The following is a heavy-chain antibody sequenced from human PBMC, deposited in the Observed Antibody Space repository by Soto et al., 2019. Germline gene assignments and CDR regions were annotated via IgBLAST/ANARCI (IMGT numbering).Heavy chain of an antibody. CDR1: GGSFSGYY. CDR2: INHSGST. CDR3: ARFKYDFWSGYHAYGMDV. J-gene: IGHJ6*02. V-gene: IGHV4-34*01. D-gene: IGHD3-3*01. Sequence: LSLTCAVYGGSFSGYYWSWIRQPPGKGLEWIGEINHSGSTNYNPSLKSRVTISVDTSKNQFSLKLSSVTAADTAVYYCARFKYDFWSGYHAYGMDVWGQGTTVTVSS.